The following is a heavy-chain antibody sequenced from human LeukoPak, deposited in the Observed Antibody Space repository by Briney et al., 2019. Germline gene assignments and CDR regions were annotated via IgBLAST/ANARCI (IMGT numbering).Heavy chain of an antibody. V-gene: IGHV4-39*07. CDR2: IYYSGST. Sequence: SETLSLTCTVSGDSVRSSSYFWAWIRQPPGKGLEWIANIYYSGSTYYNPSLKSRVTITLDTTKNQFSLTLTSVTAADTALHYCARGRGYDPVVFYFDYWGQGNLVTVSS. J-gene: IGHJ4*02. D-gene: IGHD5-12*01. CDR1: GDSVRSSSYF. CDR3: ARGRGYDPVVFYFDY.